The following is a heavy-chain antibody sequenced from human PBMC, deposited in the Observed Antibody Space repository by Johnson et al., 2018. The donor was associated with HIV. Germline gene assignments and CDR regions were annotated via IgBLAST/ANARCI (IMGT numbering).Heavy chain of an antibody. CDR1: GFTFSSYW. V-gene: IGHV3-30*03. Sequence: VQLVESGGGLVQPGGSLRLSCAASGFTFSSYWMSWVRQAPGKGLEWVAVISYDGSNKYYADSVKGRFTISRDNSKNTLYLQMNSLRAEDTAVYYCARGGTMIVVVITYDAFDIWGQGTMVTVSS. CDR3: ARGGTMIVVVITYDAFDI. CDR2: ISYDGSNK. J-gene: IGHJ3*02. D-gene: IGHD3-22*01.